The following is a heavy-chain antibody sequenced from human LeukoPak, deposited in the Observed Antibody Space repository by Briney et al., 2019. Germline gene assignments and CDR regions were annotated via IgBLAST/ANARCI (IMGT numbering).Heavy chain of an antibody. J-gene: IGHJ4*02. Sequence: SETLSLTCTVSGGSISSYYWSWIRQPPGKGLEWIGYIYYSGSTNYNPSLKSRVTISVDTSKNQFSLKLSSVTAADTAVYYCAREHYYDSSGYSNYWGQGTLVTVSS. CDR1: GGSISSYY. CDR2: IYYSGST. D-gene: IGHD3-22*01. CDR3: AREHYYDSSGYSNY. V-gene: IGHV4-59*12.